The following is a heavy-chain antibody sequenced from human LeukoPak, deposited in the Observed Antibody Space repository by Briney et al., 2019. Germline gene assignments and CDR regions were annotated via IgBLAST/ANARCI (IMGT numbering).Heavy chain of an antibody. V-gene: IGHV4-4*07. Sequence: PSETLSLTCTVSGGSISSYYWSWIRHPAGKGLEWIVRIYTSGSTNYNPSLKSRVTMSVDTSKNQFSLKLSSVTAADTAVYYCARDELGSGSYFDYWGQGTLVTVSS. CDR3: ARDELGSGSYFDY. J-gene: IGHJ4*02. CDR2: IYTSGST. CDR1: GGSISSYY. D-gene: IGHD1-26*01.